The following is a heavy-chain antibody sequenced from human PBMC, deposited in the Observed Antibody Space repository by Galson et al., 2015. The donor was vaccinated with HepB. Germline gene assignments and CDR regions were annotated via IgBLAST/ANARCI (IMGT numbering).Heavy chain of an antibody. J-gene: IGHJ4*02. Sequence: ETLSLTCAVYGGSFSGYYWSWIRQPPGKGLEWIGEINHSGSTNYNPSLKSRVTISVDTSKNQFSLKLSSVTAADTAVYYCARGVGYDILTGNNYFDYWGQGTLVTVSS. V-gene: IGHV4-34*01. CDR3: ARGVGYDILTGNNYFDY. CDR2: INHSGST. D-gene: IGHD3-9*01. CDR1: GGSFSGYY.